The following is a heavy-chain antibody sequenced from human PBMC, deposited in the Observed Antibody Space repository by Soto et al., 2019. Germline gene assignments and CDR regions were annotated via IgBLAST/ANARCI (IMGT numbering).Heavy chain of an antibody. J-gene: IGHJ4*02. CDR1: GGSISSGDYY. V-gene: IGHV4-30-4*01. CDR2: IYYSGST. D-gene: IGHD5-18*01. Sequence: PSETLSLTCTVSGGSISSGDYYWSWIRQPPGKGLEWIGYIYYSGSTYYNPSLKSRVTISVDTSKNQFSLKLSSVTAADTAVYYCARERLDSYGSDYFDYWGQGTLVTV. CDR3: ARERLDSYGSDYFDY.